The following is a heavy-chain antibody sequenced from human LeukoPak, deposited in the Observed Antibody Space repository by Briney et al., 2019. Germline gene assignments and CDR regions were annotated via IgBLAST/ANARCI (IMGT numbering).Heavy chain of an antibody. V-gene: IGHV1-2*02. D-gene: IGHD3-9*01. CDR3: ARSGPRTYYDILTGRIITPAFDY. CDR1: GYTFTGYC. Sequence: ASVKVSCKASGYTFTGYCMHWVRQAPGQGLEWMGWINPNSGGTNYAQKFQGRVTMTRDTSISTAYMELSRLRSDDTAVYYCARSGPRTYYDILTGRIITPAFDYWGQGTLVTVSS. CDR2: INPNSGGT. J-gene: IGHJ4*02.